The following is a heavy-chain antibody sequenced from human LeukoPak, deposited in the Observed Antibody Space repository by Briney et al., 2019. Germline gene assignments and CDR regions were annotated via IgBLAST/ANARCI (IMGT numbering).Heavy chain of an antibody. V-gene: IGHV3-23*01. J-gene: IGHJ4*02. D-gene: IGHD3-22*01. CDR3: AKTNYFDSSGDKPYTTHFDY. CDR2: IGGSGGKT. Sequence: GGSLRLSCAASGVIFSKYTMSWVRQAPGKGLEWVSAIGGSGGKTFYAESVKGRFTISRDISKNTLFLQMDSLRAEDTAIYYCAKTNYFDSSGDKPYTTHFDYWGQGTLVTVSS. CDR1: GVIFSKYT.